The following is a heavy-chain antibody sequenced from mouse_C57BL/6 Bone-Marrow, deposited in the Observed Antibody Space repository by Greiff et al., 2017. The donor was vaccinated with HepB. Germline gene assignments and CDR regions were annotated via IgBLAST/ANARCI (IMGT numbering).Heavy chain of an antibody. Sequence: VMLVESGAELVKPGASVKISCKASGYAFSSYWMNWVKQRPGKGLEWIGQIYPGDGDTNYNGKFKGKATLTADKSSSTAYMQLSSLTSEDSAVYFCARYSNYPFDYWGQGTTLTVSS. V-gene: IGHV1-80*01. CDR2: IYPGDGDT. J-gene: IGHJ2*01. CDR1: GYAFSSYW. D-gene: IGHD2-5*01. CDR3: ARYSNYPFDY.